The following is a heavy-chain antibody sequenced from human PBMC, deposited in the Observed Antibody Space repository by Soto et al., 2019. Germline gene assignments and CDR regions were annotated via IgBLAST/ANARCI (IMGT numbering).Heavy chain of an antibody. CDR3: ARVITIFGVVIMENYYCYYRDV. CDR1: GGSFSGYY. V-gene: IGHV4-34*01. J-gene: IGHJ6*03. Sequence: SETLSLTCAVYGGSFSGYYWSWIRQPPGKGLEWIGEINHSGSTNYNPSLKSRVTISVATSKNQFSLKLSSVTAADTAVYYCARVITIFGVVIMENYYCYYRDVWGKGTTVTVS. CDR2: INHSGST. D-gene: IGHD3-3*01.